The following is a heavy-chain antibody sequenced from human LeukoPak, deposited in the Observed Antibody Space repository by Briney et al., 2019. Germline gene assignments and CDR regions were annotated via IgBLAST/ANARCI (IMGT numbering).Heavy chain of an antibody. J-gene: IGHJ4*02. CDR2: IKQDRSAK. Sequence: GGSLRLSCAASGFTFSDYYMSWIRQAPGKGLELVANIKQDRSAKYYVHSVKGRFTISRDNAKNSLYLQMNSLRAEDTAVYYCARLREIPVFGVVTKSTSYFDYWGQGTLVTVSS. CDR1: GFTFSDYY. CDR3: ARLREIPVFGVVTKSTSYFDY. D-gene: IGHD3-3*01. V-gene: IGHV3-7*01.